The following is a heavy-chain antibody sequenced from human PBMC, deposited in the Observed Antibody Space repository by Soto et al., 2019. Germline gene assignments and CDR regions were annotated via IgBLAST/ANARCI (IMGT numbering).Heavy chain of an antibody. CDR3: VRKPTGESAFDP. D-gene: IGHD2-21*01. Sequence: QVQLVQSGAEVKKPGASVKVSCKASGYTFTAYYMHWVRQAPGQGLEWMGWINPNSGGTNYAQKFQGRVTMTRDTSISTAYMELTSLRSDDTAVYFCVRKPTGESAFDPWGQGTLVTVSS. V-gene: IGHV1-2*02. J-gene: IGHJ5*02. CDR1: GYTFTAYY. CDR2: INPNSGGT.